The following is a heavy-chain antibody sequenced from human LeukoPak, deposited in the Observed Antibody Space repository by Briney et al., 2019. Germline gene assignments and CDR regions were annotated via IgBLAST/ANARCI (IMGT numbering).Heavy chain of an antibody. D-gene: IGHD1-1*01. Sequence: SQTLSLSCAVSGFTFCSNSAAWIWIRQSPSRGLEWLVITYYRSKCYHDYAVSVKSRITVTSDTSKNQYSLQLNSVTPEDAAVYYCARTTQGIFDYWGQGTLVTVSS. CDR3: ARTTQGIFDY. J-gene: IGHJ4*02. CDR2: TYYRSKCYH. V-gene: IGHV6-1*01. CDR1: GFTFCSNSAA.